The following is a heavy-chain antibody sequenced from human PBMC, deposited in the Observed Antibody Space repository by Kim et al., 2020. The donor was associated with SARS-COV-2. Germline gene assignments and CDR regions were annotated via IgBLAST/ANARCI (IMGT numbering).Heavy chain of an antibody. V-gene: IGHV3-7*01. CDR1: GFTFSSYW. CDR2: IKQDGSEK. CDR3: ARVPERRGVGGRPDYFDY. Sequence: GGSLRLSCAASGFTFSSYWMSWVRQAPGKGLEWVANIKQDGSEKYYVDSVKGRFTISRDNAKNSLYLQMNSLRAEDTAVYYCARVPERRGVGGRPDYFDYWGQGTLVTVSS. J-gene: IGHJ4*02. D-gene: IGHD3-10*01.